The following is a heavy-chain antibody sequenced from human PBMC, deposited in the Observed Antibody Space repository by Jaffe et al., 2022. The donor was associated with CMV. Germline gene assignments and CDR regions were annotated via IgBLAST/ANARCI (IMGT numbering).Heavy chain of an antibody. J-gene: IGHJ4*02. CDR2: IYPGDSDT. D-gene: IGHD3-3*01. Sequence: EVQLVQSGAEMKKPGESLRISCKGSGYNFPTFWIGWVRQMPGKGLEWMGIIYPGDSDTRYSPSFQGQVTISVDKSISTAYLQWNSLKASDTAVYYCARRSGYASGYYDFWGQGALVTVSS. CDR3: ARRSGYASGYYDF. V-gene: IGHV5-51*01. CDR1: GYNFPTFW.